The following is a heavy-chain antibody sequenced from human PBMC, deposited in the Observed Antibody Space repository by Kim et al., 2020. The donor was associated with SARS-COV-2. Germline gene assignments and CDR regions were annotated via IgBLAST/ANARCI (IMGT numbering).Heavy chain of an antibody. D-gene: IGHD2-15*01. CDR3: ARADPVGVGYCSGGSCKFDY. CDR2: IYHSGST. J-gene: IGHJ4*02. Sequence: SETLSLTCTVSGYSISSGYYWGWIRQPPGKGLEWIGSIYHSGSTYYNPSLKSRVTISVDTSKNQFSLKLSSVTAADTAVYYCARADPVGVGYCSGGSCKFDYWGQGTLVTVSS. CDR1: GYSISSGYY. V-gene: IGHV4-38-2*02.